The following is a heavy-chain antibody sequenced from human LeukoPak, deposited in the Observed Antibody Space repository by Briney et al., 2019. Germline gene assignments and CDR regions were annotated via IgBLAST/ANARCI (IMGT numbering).Heavy chain of an antibody. CDR3: AKEGRAVAGTCFFDY. CDR2: ISYDGSNK. J-gene: IGHJ4*02. D-gene: IGHD6-19*01. CDR1: GFTFSTYG. V-gene: IGHV3-30*18. Sequence: GGSLRLSCAASGFTFSTYGMHWVRQAPGKGPEWVAVISYDGSNKYYADSVKGRFTISRDNPKNTLYLQMNSLRAEDTAVYYCAKEGRAVAGTCFFDYWGQGTLVTVSS.